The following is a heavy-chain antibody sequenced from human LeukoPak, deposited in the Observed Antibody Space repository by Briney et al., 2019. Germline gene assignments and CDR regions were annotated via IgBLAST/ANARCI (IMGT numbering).Heavy chain of an antibody. J-gene: IGHJ4*02. V-gene: IGHV3-74*01. Sequence: GGSLRLSCAAFGFTFSSYWMHWVRQAPGKGLVWVSRINSDGSSTSYADSVKGRLTISRDNAKNTLYLQMNSLRAEDTAVYYCASGYRYFDYWGQGTLVTVSS. CDR2: INSDGSST. CDR3: ASGYRYFDY. CDR1: GFTFSSYW. D-gene: IGHD2-2*03.